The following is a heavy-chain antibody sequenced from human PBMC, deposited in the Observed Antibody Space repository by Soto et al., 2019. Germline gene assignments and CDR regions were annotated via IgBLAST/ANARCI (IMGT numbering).Heavy chain of an antibody. CDR2: INPSGGST. CDR3: ARVVSTVAGNYYFDY. D-gene: IGHD6-19*01. V-gene: IGHV1-46*03. CDR1: GYTFTRYY. Sequence: ASVKVSCKASGYTFTRYYMHWVRQAPGQGLEWMGIINPSGGSTSYAQKFQGRVTMTRDTSTSTVYMELSSLRSEDTAVYYCARVVSTVAGNYYFDYWGQGTLVTVSS. J-gene: IGHJ4*02.